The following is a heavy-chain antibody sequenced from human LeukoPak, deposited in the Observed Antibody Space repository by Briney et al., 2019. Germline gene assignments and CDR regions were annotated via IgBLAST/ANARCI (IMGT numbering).Heavy chain of an antibody. V-gene: IGHV3-23*01. Sequence: GGSLRLSCAASGFTFSSYAMSWVRQAPGKGLEWVSGITGSGSSTYYADSVKGRFTISRDDSKNTLYLQMNSLRAEDTAVYYCAKKSVADTPPIYWGQGTLVTVST. J-gene: IGHJ4*02. CDR1: GFTFSSYA. CDR2: ITGSGSST. CDR3: AKKSVADTPPIY. D-gene: IGHD6-19*01.